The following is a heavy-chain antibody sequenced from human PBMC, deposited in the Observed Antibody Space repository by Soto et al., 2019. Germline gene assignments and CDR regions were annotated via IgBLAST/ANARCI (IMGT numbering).Heavy chain of an antibody. V-gene: IGHV4-4*07. CDR1: GGSIGSDS. D-gene: IGHD3-16*01. J-gene: IGHJ5*02. Sequence: KPSETLSLTCTVSGGSIGSDSWSWIRHFAGKGLEWIGRVFADGRTNYNPSLKSRVTMSVDMATSQFYLKLTSVTGADTAVYFCARDRGSYAYGSFDPWGQGTLVTGSS. CDR2: VFADGRT. CDR3: ARDRGSYAYGSFDP.